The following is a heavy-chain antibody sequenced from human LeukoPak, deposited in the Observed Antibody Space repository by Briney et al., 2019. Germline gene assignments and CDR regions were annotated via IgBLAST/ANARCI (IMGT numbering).Heavy chain of an antibody. D-gene: IGHD3-22*01. CDR2: INTNTGNP. J-gene: IGHJ4*02. CDR3: ARDPNHYYDSSAYYGDY. Sequence: GASVKVSCKASGYTFTNYAMNWVRQAPGQGLEWMGWINTNTGNPTYGQGFTGRFVFSLDTSVSTAYQQISSLKAEDTAVYYCARDPNHYYDSSAYYGDYWGQGTLVTVSS. V-gene: IGHV7-4-1*02. CDR1: GYTFTNYA.